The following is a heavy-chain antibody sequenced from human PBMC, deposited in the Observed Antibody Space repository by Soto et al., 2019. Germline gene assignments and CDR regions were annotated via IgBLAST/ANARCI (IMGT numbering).Heavy chain of an antibody. D-gene: IGHD1-26*01. CDR2: IYYSGTT. V-gene: IGHV4-28*01. Sequence: QVQLQESGPGLVKPSDTLSLTCAVSGYSISSSNWWGWIRQPPGKGLEWIGYIYYSGTTYYNPSLKSRYTLSAXTSKNQFSLKLTSVTAVDTAVYYCARREIQGPIDYWGQGTLVTVSS. CDR3: ARREIQGPIDY. J-gene: IGHJ4*02. CDR1: GYSISSSNW.